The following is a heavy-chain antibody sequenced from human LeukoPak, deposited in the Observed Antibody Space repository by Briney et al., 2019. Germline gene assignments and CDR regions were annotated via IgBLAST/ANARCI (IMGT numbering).Heavy chain of an antibody. J-gene: IGHJ6*02. Sequence: GGSLRLSCAASGFTFSSYGMHWVRQAPGKGLEWVAVIWYDGSNKYYADSVKGRFTISRDNSKNTLYLQMNSLRAEDMAVYYCARDPHDFWSGYYYYGMDVWGQGTTVTVSS. CDR1: GFTFSSYG. CDR2: IWYDGSNK. V-gene: IGHV3-33*01. D-gene: IGHD3-3*01. CDR3: ARDPHDFWSGYYYYGMDV.